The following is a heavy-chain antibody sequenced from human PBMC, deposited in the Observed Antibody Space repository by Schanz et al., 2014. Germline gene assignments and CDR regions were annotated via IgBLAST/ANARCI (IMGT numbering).Heavy chain of an antibody. CDR1: GFTFRVFA. CDR3: AKRNHDMQSLPLDY. D-gene: IGHD3-9*01. CDR2: ITGSGAT. J-gene: IGHJ4*02. V-gene: IGHV3-23*01. Sequence: VQLLESGGGLVQPGGSLRLSCAASGFTFRVFAMNWVRQAPGKGLEWVSIITGSGATYYADSVKGRFTISRDNSKNTRYLQMNSLSAEDTAVYYCAKRNHDMQSLPLDYWGQGTLVIVSS.